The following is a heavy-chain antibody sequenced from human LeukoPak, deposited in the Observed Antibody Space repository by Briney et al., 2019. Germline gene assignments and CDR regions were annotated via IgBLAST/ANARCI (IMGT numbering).Heavy chain of an antibody. V-gene: IGHV3-74*01. CDR3: AKDFVGATTLYGAFDI. J-gene: IGHJ3*02. D-gene: IGHD1-26*01. CDR1: GFTFKSYS. CDR2: IKPDGSDT. Sequence: GGSLRLSCAASGFTFKSYSMGWVRQAPGKGLVWVSRIKPDGSDTNYADSVKGRFTISRDNAKNSLYLQMNSLRAEDTALYYCAKDFVGATTLYGAFDIWGQGTMVTVSS.